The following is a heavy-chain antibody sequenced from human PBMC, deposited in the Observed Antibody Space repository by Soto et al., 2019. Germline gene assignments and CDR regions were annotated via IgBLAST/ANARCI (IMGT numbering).Heavy chain of an antibody. Sequence: EVQLLESGGGLVQPGGSLRLSCAASGFTFSTYAMTWVRQAPGKGLECVSVINTSGGTTYYADSVKGRFTISRDNSKNTLYLHMNSLRVEDTAVYYCAKVGFPYSYGYLFYYWGQGTLVTVSS. CDR3: AKVGFPYSYGYLFYY. CDR2: INTSGGTT. J-gene: IGHJ4*02. CDR1: GFTFSTYA. D-gene: IGHD5-18*01. V-gene: IGHV3-23*01.